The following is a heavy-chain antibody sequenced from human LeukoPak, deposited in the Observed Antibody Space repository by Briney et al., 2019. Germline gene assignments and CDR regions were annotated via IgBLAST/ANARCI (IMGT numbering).Heavy chain of an antibody. CDR1: GGSISSGSYY. V-gene: IGHV4-61*02. CDR3: ARKDRYPYYYYMDV. Sequence: PSETLSLTCTVSGGSISSGSYYWSWIRQPAGKGLEWIGRFYTSGSTNYNPSLKSRVTISVDTSKNQFFLKLSSVTAADTAMYYCARKDRYPYYYYMDVWGKGTTVTVSS. CDR2: FYTSGST. D-gene: IGHD1-14*01. J-gene: IGHJ6*03.